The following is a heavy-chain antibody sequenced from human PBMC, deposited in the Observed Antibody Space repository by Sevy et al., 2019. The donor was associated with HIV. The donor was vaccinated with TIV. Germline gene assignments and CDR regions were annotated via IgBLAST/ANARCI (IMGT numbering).Heavy chain of an antibody. D-gene: IGHD3-10*01. Sequence: GGSLRLSCAASGFTFSSYGMHWVRQAPGKGLEWVALIWYDGGNKYYADSVKGRFTISRDNSKNTMYLQMNSLRAEDTAVYYCARGANYFGSGSYPNLDYWGQGTLVTVSS. V-gene: IGHV3-33*01. CDR3: ARGANYFGSGSYPNLDY. CDR2: IWYDGGNK. CDR1: GFTFSSYG. J-gene: IGHJ4*02.